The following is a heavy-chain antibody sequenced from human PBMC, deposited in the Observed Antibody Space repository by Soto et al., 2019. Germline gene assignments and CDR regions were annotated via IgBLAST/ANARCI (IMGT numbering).Heavy chain of an antibody. CDR1: GFTFIRYT. J-gene: IGHJ6*02. CDR3: ARGGYCSGGCCLDGMDV. D-gene: IGHD2-15*01. CDR2: ILSDGSAK. Sequence: GSLSLSGGASGFTFIRYTMHWVRQPPGKGLEWVALILSDGSAKYYADSAKGRFTISGDDSLYLEMTSLGGEDTAVYYCARGGYCSGGCCLDGMDVWGQGTTVTVSS. V-gene: IGHV3-30-3*01.